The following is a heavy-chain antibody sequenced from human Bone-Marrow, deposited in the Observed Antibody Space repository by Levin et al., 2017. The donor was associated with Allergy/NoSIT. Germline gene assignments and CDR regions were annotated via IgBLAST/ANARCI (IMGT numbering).Heavy chain of an antibody. CDR1: GFTFSSYA. Sequence: PGGSLRLSCAASGFTFSSYAMSWVRQAPGKGLEWVSAISGSGGSTYYADSVKGRFTISRDNSKNTLYLQMNSLRAEDTAVYYCAKDYTRGYYDSSGYYSGWGQGTLVTVSS. J-gene: IGHJ4*02. D-gene: IGHD3-22*01. CDR2: ISGSGGST. CDR3: AKDYTRGYYDSSGYYSG. V-gene: IGHV3-23*01.